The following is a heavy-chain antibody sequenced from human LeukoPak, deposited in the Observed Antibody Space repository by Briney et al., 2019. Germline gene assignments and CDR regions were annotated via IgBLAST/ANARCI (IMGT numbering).Heavy chain of an antibody. V-gene: IGHV3-7*01. D-gene: IGHD3-22*01. CDR3: ARVLSITMTLGAFDI. CDR2: IKQDGSEK. CDR1: GFTFSNNA. Sequence: GGSLRPSCAASGFTFSNNAMNWVRQAPGKGLEWVANIKQDGSEKYYVDSVKGRFTISRDNAKNSLYLQMNSLRAEDTAVYYCARVLSITMTLGAFDIWGQGTMVTVSS. J-gene: IGHJ3*02.